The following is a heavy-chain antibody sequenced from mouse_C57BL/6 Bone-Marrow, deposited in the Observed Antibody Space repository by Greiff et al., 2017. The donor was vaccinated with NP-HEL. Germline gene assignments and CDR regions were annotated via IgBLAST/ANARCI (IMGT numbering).Heavy chain of an antibody. CDR1: GFTFSDYY. CDR3: ARHGLLY. D-gene: IGHD6-1*01. CDR2: ISNGGGST. Sequence: EVHLVESGGGLVQPGGSLKLSCAASGFTFSDYYMYWVRQTPEKRLEWVAYISNGGGSTYYPDTVKGRFTISRDNAKNTLYLQMSRLKSEDTAMYYCARHGLLYWGQGTLVTVSA. V-gene: IGHV5-12*01. J-gene: IGHJ3*01.